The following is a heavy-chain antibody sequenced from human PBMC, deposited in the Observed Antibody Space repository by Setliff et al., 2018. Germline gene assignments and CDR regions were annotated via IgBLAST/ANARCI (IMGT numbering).Heavy chain of an antibody. V-gene: IGHV3-11*01. CDR3: AREIWNMYDNSWSGYSDL. J-gene: IGHJ5*02. Sequence: GGSLRLSCAASGFTFSDYYMSWIRQAPGKGLEWVSYITSSGDTMNYADSVKGRFTISRDNAKNSLHLQMNSLRVEDTALYQCAREIWNMYDNSWSGYSDLWGQGTLVTVS. CDR1: GFTFSDYY. CDR2: ITSSGDTM. D-gene: IGHD3-3*01.